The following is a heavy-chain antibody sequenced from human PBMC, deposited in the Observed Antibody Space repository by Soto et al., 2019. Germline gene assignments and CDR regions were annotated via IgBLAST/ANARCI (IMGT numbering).Heavy chain of an antibody. J-gene: IGHJ6*02. Sequence: QVQLVQSGAEVQKPGSSMKVSCKASGGTFNSFAINWVRQAPGQGLEWMGGIIPLFGTTKYAQRFQGRVTIIADESTSTVYMELGSLTSEDTAVYYCARAVGAVEGDYYYGMDVWGQGTTVTVSS. D-gene: IGHD1-26*01. CDR1: GGTFNSFA. CDR3: ARAVGAVEGDYYYGMDV. V-gene: IGHV1-69*01. CDR2: IIPLFGTT.